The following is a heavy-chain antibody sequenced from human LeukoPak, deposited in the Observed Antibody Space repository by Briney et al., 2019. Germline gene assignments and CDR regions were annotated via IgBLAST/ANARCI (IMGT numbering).Heavy chain of an antibody. D-gene: IGHD3-10*01. CDR1: GGSFSGYY. Sequence: PSETLSLTCAVYGGSFSGYYWSWIRQPPGKGLEWIGEINHSGSTNYNPSLKSRVTISVDTSKNQFSLKLSSVTAADTAVYYCARGVPLYGENYYYYYGMDVWGQGTTVTVSS. J-gene: IGHJ6*02. CDR3: ARGVPLYGENYYYYYGMDV. V-gene: IGHV4-34*01. CDR2: INHSGST.